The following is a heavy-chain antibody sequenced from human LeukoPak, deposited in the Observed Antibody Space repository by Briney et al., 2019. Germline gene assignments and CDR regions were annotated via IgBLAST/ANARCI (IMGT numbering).Heavy chain of an antibody. CDR3: AKVDRQLLYPDY. CDR1: GFTFSSYA. V-gene: IGHV3-23*01. CDR2: ISGSGGST. Sequence: GGSLRLSCAASGFTFSSYAMSWVRQAPGKGLEWVSAISGSGGSTYYADSVKGRFTISRDNSKNTLYLQMNSLRAEDTALYYCAKVDRQLLYPDYWGQGTLVTVSS. D-gene: IGHD2-2*01. J-gene: IGHJ4*02.